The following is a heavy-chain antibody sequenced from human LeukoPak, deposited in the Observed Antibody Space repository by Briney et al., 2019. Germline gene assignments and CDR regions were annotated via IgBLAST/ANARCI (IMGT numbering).Heavy chain of an antibody. Sequence: GGSVRLSCAASGFTFSSHSMSWVRQPPGEGLEWVAAISPSGDSTTYRDYVKGQFTIYRDNSRNRLYLQMNTLTVEDTAIYYSARRLTGGVTDFFDFWGQGALVTVSS. CDR2: ISPSGDST. D-gene: IGHD2-8*02. V-gene: IGHV3-23*01. J-gene: IGHJ4*02. CDR1: GFTFSSHS. CDR3: ARRLTGGVTDFFDF.